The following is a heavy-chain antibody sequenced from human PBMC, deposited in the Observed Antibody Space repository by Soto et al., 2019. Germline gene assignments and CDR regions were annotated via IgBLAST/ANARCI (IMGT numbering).Heavy chain of an antibody. CDR3: AKDPATIAVAGTFDY. D-gene: IGHD6-19*01. CDR1: GFTFSTYG. V-gene: IGHV3-23*01. CDR2: ISGSGGST. J-gene: IGHJ4*02. Sequence: EVQLLESGGGLVQPGGSLRLSCAASGFTFSTYGMSWVRQAPGKGLEWVSIISGSGGSTYYADTVKGRFTISRDNSKNTLQLQMNSLRAEDTAVYYCAKDPATIAVAGTFDYWGQGTLVIVSS.